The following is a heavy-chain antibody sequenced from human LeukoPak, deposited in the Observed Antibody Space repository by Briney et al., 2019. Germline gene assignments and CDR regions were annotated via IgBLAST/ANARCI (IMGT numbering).Heavy chain of an antibody. CDR3: ARESGAYDSSGYFDY. D-gene: IGHD3-22*01. CDR2: IIPIFGTA. CDR1: GGTFSSYA. J-gene: IGHJ4*02. V-gene: IGHV1-69*13. Sequence: GASVKVSCKASGGTFSSYAISWVRQAPGQGLEWMGGIIPIFGTANYAQKFQGRVTITADESTSTAYMELSSLRSEDTAVYYCARESGAYDSSGYFDYWGQGTLVTVSS.